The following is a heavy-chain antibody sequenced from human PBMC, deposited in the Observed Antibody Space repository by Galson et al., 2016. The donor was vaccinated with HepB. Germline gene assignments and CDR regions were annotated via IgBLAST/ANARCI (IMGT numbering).Heavy chain of an antibody. CDR2: ISGSGSST. Sequence: SLRLSCAASGFTFSSYAMSWVRQAPGKGLEWVSIISGSGSSTFYADSVKGRFTISRDKSKNTVHLQMNSLRAEDTAVYYCAKDRWGAVAGMGVVDYWGQGTLVTVSS. CDR1: GFTFSSYA. V-gene: IGHV3-23*01. D-gene: IGHD6-19*01. CDR3: AKDRWGAVAGMGVVDY. J-gene: IGHJ4*02.